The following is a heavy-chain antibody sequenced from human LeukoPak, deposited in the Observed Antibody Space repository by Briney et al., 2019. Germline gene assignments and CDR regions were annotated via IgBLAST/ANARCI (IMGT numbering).Heavy chain of an antibody. CDR2: IYSGGST. CDR3: ARDQPIGYNYGYPFDN. J-gene: IGHJ4*02. CDR1: GFTVSDNY. V-gene: IGHV3-66*02. D-gene: IGHD5-18*01. Sequence: GGSLRLSCAASGFTVSDNYMSWVRQAPGKGLEWVSVIYSGGSTYYADSVKGRFTISRDNSNNTLYLQMNSLRAEDTAVYFCARDQPIGYNYGYPFDNWGQGTLVTVSS.